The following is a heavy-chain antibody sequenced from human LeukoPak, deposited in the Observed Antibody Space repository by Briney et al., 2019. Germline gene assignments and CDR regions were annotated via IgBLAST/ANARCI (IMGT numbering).Heavy chain of an antibody. J-gene: IGHJ4*02. CDR2: INHSGST. D-gene: IGHD1-14*01. Sequence: PSETLSLTCAVYGGSFSGYYWSWICQPPGKGLEWIGEINHSGSTNYNPSLKSRVTISVDTSKNQFSLKLSSVTAADTAVYYCARGFYRYYYDYWGQGTLVTVSS. CDR3: ARGFYRYYYDY. V-gene: IGHV4-34*01. CDR1: GGSFSGYY.